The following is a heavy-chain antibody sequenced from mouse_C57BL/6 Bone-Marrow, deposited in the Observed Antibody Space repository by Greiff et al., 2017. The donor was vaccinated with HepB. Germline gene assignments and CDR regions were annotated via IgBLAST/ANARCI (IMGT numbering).Heavy chain of an antibody. CDR1: GFSLTSYG. V-gene: IGHV2-5*01. J-gene: IGHJ4*01. CDR3: AKEEGTGYDEYAMDY. CDR2: IWRGGST. D-gene: IGHD1-2*01. Sequence: VQLQQSGPGLVQPSQSLSITCTVSGFSLTSYGVHWVRQSPGKGLEWLGVIWRGGSTDYNAAFMSRLSINKDNSKSQVFFKMNSLQADDTAIYYCAKEEGTGYDEYAMDYWGQGTSVTVSS.